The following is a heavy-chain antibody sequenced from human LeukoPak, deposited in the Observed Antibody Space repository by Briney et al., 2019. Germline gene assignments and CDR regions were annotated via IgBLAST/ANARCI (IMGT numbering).Heavy chain of an antibody. Sequence: SETLSLTCAVSGYSISSGYYWGWIRQPPGKGLEWIGSIYHSGSTYYNPSLKSRVTISVDTSKNQFSLKLSSVTAADTAVYYCARYCSSTSCYQYFQHWGQGTLVTVS. V-gene: IGHV4-38-2*01. CDR2: IYHSGST. D-gene: IGHD2-2*01. CDR3: ARYCSSTSCYQYFQH. CDR1: GYSISSGYY. J-gene: IGHJ1*01.